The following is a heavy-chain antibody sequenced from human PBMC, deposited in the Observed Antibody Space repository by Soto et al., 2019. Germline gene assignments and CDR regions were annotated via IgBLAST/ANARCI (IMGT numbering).Heavy chain of an antibody. Sequence: GGSLRLSCAASGFTFSSYAMHWVRQAPGKGLEWVAVISYDGSNKYYADSVKGRFTISRDNSKNTLYLQMNSLRAEDTGVYYCAREGLAVATTGAFDIWGQGTMVTVS. D-gene: IGHD6-19*01. CDR3: AREGLAVATTGAFDI. CDR2: ISYDGSNK. V-gene: IGHV3-30-3*01. CDR1: GFTFSSYA. J-gene: IGHJ3*02.